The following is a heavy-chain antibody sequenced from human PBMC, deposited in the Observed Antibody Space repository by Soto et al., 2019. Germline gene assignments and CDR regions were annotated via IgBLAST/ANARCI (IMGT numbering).Heavy chain of an antibody. D-gene: IGHD6-13*01. CDR3: AEAIAAAGPFDY. CDR1: GGTFSSYT. Sequence: QVQLVQSGAEVKKPGSSVKVSCKASGGTFSSYTISWVRQAPGQGLEWMGRIIPILGIANYAQKFQGRVTITADKSTSTAYMELSSLRSEDTDVYYCAEAIAAAGPFDYWGQGTLVTVSS. CDR2: IIPILGIA. J-gene: IGHJ4*02. V-gene: IGHV1-69*02.